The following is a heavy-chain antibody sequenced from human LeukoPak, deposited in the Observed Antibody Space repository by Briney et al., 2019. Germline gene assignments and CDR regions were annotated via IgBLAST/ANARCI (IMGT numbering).Heavy chain of an antibody. J-gene: IGHJ6*03. CDR2: ISSSSSTI. Sequence: GGSLRLSCAASGFTFSGYSMNWVRQAPGKGLEWVSYISSSSSTIYYADSVKGRFTISRDNAKNSLYLQMNSLRAEDTAVYYCARERSSTSTYYYYYMDVWGKGTTVTVSS. CDR1: GFTFSGYS. D-gene: IGHD2-2*01. CDR3: ARERSSTSTYYYYYMDV. V-gene: IGHV3-48*01.